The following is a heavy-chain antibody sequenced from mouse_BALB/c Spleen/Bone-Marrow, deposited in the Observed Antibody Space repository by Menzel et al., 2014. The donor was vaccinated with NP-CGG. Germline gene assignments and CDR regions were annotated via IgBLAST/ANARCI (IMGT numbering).Heavy chain of an antibody. D-gene: IGHD2-4*01. CDR1: GYTFTSYV. Sequence: LVESGPELVKPGASVKMSCNVSGYTFTSYVMHWVQQKPGKSLEWIGYINPYNDGSKYNDKFKGMSTLTSEKSSSTAYMEFSSLSSEDSAVYYCTRGAYYDYDEGAMDYWGQGSSVTDSS. CDR3: TRGAYYDYDEGAMDY. CDR2: INPYNDGS. V-gene: IGHV1-14*01. J-gene: IGHJ4*01.